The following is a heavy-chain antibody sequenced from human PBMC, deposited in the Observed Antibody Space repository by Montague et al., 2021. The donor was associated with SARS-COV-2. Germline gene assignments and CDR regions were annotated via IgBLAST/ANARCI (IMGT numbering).Heavy chain of an antibody. CDR2: IYTSGSS. J-gene: IGHJ3*02. CDR1: GGSISSYY. Sequence: SDTLSLTPTVSGGSISSYYWSWIRQPAGKGLEWIGLIYTSGSSNXNPSLKSRVTMSLDTSKNQFSLKLRSVTAADTAVYYCARGSFGMGAFDIWGQGTMVTVSS. V-gene: IGHV4-4*07. D-gene: IGHD1-14*01. CDR3: ARGSFGMGAFDI.